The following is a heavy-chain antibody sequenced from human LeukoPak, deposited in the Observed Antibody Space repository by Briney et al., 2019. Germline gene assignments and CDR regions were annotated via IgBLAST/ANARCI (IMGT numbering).Heavy chain of an antibody. J-gene: IGHJ5*02. D-gene: IGHD2-15*01. Sequence: GSLRLSCAASGFTFSSYSMSWVRQAPGKGLEWVSAISGSGGSTYYADSVKGRFTISRDNSKNTLYLQMNSLRAEDTAVYYCAKRCEKSGSCYSRSDLWGQGTLVTVSS. CDR1: GFTFSSYS. CDR2: ISGSGGST. V-gene: IGHV3-23*01. CDR3: AKRCEKSGSCYSRSDL.